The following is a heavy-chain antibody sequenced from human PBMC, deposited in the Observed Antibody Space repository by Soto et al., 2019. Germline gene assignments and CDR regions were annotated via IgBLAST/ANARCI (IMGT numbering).Heavy chain of an antibody. CDR1: GYSFTSYW. CDR3: ARLPIYNTGRHYYYYYGMDV. J-gene: IGHJ6*02. V-gene: IGHV5-51*01. CDR2: IYPGDSDT. Sequence: PGESLKISCKGSGYSFTSYWIGWVRQMPGKGLEWVGIIYPGDSDTRYSPSFQGQVTISADKSISTAYLQWSSLKASDTAMYYCARLPIYNTGRHYYYYYGMDVWGQGTTVTVSS. D-gene: IGHD1-1*01.